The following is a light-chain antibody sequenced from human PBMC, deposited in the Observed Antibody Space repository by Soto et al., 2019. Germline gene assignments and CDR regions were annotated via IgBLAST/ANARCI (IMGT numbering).Light chain of an antibody. CDR3: QQYGSTPS. J-gene: IGKJ1*01. CDR2: DTS. V-gene: IGKV3D-20*01. CDR1: QRVSGGF. Sequence: DIVLTQSPATLSLSPGERATLYCGASQRVSGGFLAWYQQKPGPAPRLILYDTSFRATGIPDRFGGSESGIDFTLTISRLDPEDFAGYYCQQYGSTPSFGQGTKVDIK.